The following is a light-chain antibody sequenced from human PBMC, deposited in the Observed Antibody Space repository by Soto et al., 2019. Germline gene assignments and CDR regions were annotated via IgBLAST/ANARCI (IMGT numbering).Light chain of an antibody. Sequence: SPPAVSASVGDRVTITCRAIQTISTWMAWYQQKPGKAPKLLVYDASTLQSGVASRFSGSGSGTEFTLIISGLQPDDSATYYCQQYTNTNNPWMFGQGTNVAIK. V-gene: IGKV1-5*01. J-gene: IGKJ1*01. CDR2: DAS. CDR1: QTISTW. CDR3: QQYTNTNNPWM.